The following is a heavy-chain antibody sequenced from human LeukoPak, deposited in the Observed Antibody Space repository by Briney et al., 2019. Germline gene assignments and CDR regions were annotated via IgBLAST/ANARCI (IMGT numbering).Heavy chain of an antibody. V-gene: IGHV3-53*01. J-gene: IGHJ5*02. Sequence: GGSLRLSCAASGFTVSSNYMSWVRQAPGKGLEWVSVIYSGGSTYYADSVKGRFTISRDNAKNSLYLQMNSLRAEDTAVYYCARDVGYRSWFDPWGQGTLVIVSS. D-gene: IGHD5-18*01. CDR2: IYSGGST. CDR3: ARDVGYRSWFDP. CDR1: GFTVSSNY.